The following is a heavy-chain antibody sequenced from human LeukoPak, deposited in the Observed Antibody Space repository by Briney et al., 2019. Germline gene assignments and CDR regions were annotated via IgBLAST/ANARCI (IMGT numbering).Heavy chain of an antibody. CDR3: ARVELYWNWFDP. Sequence: GGSLRLSCAASGFTLRNYDINWVRQAPGKGLEWVSVIRGSSGSTYYADSVKGRFTISRDDSKNTLYLQMNSLRAEDTAVYYCARVELYWNWFDPWGQGTLVTVSS. D-gene: IGHD3-10*01. CDR1: GFTLRNYD. J-gene: IGHJ5*02. CDR2: IRGSSGST. V-gene: IGHV3-23*01.